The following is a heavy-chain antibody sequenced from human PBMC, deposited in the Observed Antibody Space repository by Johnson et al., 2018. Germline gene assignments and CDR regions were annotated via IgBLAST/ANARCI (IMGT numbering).Heavy chain of an antibody. CDR1: GFSFGAYG. V-gene: IGHV3-30*03. Sequence: QVQLVQSGGGVVQPGRSLRLSCAASGFSFGAYGMHWVRQAPGRGLEWVAFISYDGTNKYYGDSVKGRFPISRDNAKNSLYLQMNSLRAEDTAVYYCARELHQMTFGEGAFDIWGQGTMVTVSS. CDR2: ISYDGTNK. D-gene: IGHD3-10*01. J-gene: IGHJ3*02. CDR3: ARELHQMTFGEGAFDI.